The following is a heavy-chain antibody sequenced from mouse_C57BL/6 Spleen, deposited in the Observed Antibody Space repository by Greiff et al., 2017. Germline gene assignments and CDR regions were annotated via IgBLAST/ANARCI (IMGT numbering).Heavy chain of an antibody. J-gene: IGHJ2*01. CDR3: ARSFYGNYYYFDY. CDR2: IRNKANGYTT. CDR1: GFTFTDYY. Sequence: EVQLVESGGGLVQPGGSLSLSCAASGFTFTDYYMSWVRQPPGKALEWLGFIRNKANGYTTEYSASVKGRFTISRDNSQSILYLQMNALRAEDSATYYCARSFYGNYYYFDYWGQGTTLTVSS. D-gene: IGHD2-10*01. V-gene: IGHV7-3*01.